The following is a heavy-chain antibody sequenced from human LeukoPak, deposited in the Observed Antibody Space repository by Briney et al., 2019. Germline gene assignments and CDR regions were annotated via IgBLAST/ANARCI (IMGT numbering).Heavy chain of an antibody. V-gene: IGHV3-23*01. CDR2: ISGSGGST. CDR3: AKHTTWIQVWLE. J-gene: IGHJ4*02. Sequence: GGSLRLSCAASGFTFSSYAMTWVRQAPGEGLEWVSAISGSGGSTYYADSVKGRFSVSRDNSKNTLYLQMNRLRVEDTAVYYCAKHTTWIQVWLEWGQGTLVTVSS. CDR1: GFTFSSYA. D-gene: IGHD5-18*01.